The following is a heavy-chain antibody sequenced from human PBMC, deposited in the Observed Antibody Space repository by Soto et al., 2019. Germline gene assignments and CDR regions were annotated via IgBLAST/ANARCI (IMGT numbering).Heavy chain of an antibody. D-gene: IGHD6-25*01. CDR3: ARHLKAAAAAMAY. CDR2: IHYSGST. V-gene: IGHV4-39*01. Sequence: QLQLRESGPGLMKPSETLSLTCRVSGDSISDTIYYWGWIRQAPGKGLEWIGSIHYSGSTQFHPSLKTRVTISVDTSKNEFSLRLRSVTAADTAVYYCARHLKAAAAAMAYWGQGIPVTVSS. J-gene: IGHJ4*02. CDR1: GDSISDTIYY.